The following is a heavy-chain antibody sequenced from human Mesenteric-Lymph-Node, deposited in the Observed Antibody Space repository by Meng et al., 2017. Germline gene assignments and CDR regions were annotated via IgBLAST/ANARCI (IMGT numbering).Heavy chain of an antibody. J-gene: IGHJ5*02. CDR2: IHSSGST. Sequence: QVQLQESGPGLVKPSQTPSLTCTVSGGSISSGGYYWSWIRQHPGKGLEWIGYIHSSGSTYYNPSLRSRLTISVDTSKNQFSLKLSSVTAADTAVYYCASNPTGTRGNWFDPWGQGTLVTVSS. CDR3: ASNPTGTRGNWFDP. V-gene: IGHV4-31*03. D-gene: IGHD1-7*01. CDR1: GGSISSGGYY.